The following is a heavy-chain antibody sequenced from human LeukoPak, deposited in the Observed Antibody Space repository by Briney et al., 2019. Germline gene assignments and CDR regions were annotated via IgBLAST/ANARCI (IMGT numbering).Heavy chain of an antibody. Sequence: ASVTVSCKASGYTFTGYYMHWVRQAPGQGREWMGWINPNSGGTNYAQKFQGRVTMTRDTSISTAYMELSRLRSDDTAVYYCASRGDYGSGSYDPPYYYYYMDVWGKGTTVTVSS. J-gene: IGHJ6*03. V-gene: IGHV1-2*02. D-gene: IGHD3-10*01. CDR3: ASRGDYGSGSYDPPYYYYYMDV. CDR2: INPNSGGT. CDR1: GYTFTGYY.